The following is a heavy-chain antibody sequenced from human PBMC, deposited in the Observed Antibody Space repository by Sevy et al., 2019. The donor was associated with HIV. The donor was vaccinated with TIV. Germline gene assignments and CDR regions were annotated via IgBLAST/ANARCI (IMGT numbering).Heavy chain of an antibody. D-gene: IGHD3-10*01. CDR1: GYTFTSYY. CDR3: ARGLVTMVRGVIIKGPQPLYYFDY. V-gene: IGHV1-46*01. CDR2: INPSGGST. Sequence: ASVKVSCKASGYTFTSYYMHWVRQAPGQGLEWMGIINPSGGSTSYAQTFQGRVTMTKDTSTSTVYMELSSLRSEDTAGYYCARGLVTMVRGVIIKGPQPLYYFDYWGQGTLVTVSS. J-gene: IGHJ4*02.